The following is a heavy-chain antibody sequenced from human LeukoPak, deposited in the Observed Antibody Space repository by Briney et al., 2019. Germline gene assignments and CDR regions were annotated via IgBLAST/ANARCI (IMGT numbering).Heavy chain of an antibody. CDR2: ISGSGGST. J-gene: IGHJ3*02. V-gene: IGHV3-23*01. CDR1: GFTFSSYA. D-gene: IGHD5-12*01. Sequence: GGSLRLSCAASGFTFSSYAMSWVRQAPGKGLEWVSAISGSGGSTYYADSVKGRFTISRDNSKNTLYLQMNSLRAEDTAVYYCAKDWDMVATITGDAFGIWGQGTMVTVSS. CDR3: AKDWDMVATITGDAFGI.